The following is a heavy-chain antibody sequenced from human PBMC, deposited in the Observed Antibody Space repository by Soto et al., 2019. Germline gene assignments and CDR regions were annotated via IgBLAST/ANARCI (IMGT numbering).Heavy chain of an antibody. CDR3: AKDQHYYDSSGYYSGYFDL. CDR2: ISGSGGST. CDR1: GFTFSSYA. Sequence: EVQLLESGGGLVQPGGSLRLSCAASGFTFSSYAMSWVRQAPGKGLEWVSAISGSGGSTYYADSVKGRFTISRDNSNNTLYLQMNSLRAEDKAVYYCAKDQHYYDSSGYYSGYFDLWGRGTLVTVSS. J-gene: IGHJ2*01. D-gene: IGHD3-22*01. V-gene: IGHV3-23*01.